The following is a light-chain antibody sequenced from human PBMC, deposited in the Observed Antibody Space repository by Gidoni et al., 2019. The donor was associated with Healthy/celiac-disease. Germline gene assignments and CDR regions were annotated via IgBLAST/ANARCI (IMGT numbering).Light chain of an antibody. CDR3: SSYTSSSNYV. V-gene: IGLV2-14*01. CDR1: SSDVGGYNY. CDR2: EVS. J-gene: IGLJ1*01. Sequence: QSALTQPASGSGSPGQSITFSCTGTSSDVGGYNYVSWYQQPPSKAPKLMIYEVSNRPPGVSNRFSGSKSGNTGSLTISGLQAEDEADYYCSSYTSSSNYVFGTGTKVTV.